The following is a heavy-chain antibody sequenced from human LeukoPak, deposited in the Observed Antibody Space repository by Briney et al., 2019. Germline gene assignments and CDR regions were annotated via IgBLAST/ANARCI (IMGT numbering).Heavy chain of an antibody. CDR3: ARDYLASDAFDI. CDR1: GGSFSGYY. CDR2: INHSGST. Sequence: SETLSLTCAVYGGSFSGYYWSWIRQPPGKGLEWIGEINHSGSTNYNPSLKSRVTISVDTSKNQFSLKLSSMTAADTAVYYCARDYLASDAFDIWGQGTMVTVSS. V-gene: IGHV4-34*01. J-gene: IGHJ3*02. D-gene: IGHD3-10*01.